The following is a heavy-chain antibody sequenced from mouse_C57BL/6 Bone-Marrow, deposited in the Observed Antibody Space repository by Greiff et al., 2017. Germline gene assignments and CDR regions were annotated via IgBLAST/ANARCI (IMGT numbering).Heavy chain of an antibody. J-gene: IGHJ2*01. CDR1: GYTFTSYG. D-gene: IGHD2-1*01. V-gene: IGHV1-81*01. Sequence: VQLQQPGAELVKPGASVKMSCKASGYTFTSYGISWVKQRTGQGLEWIGEIYPRSGNTYYNEKFKGKATLTADKSSSTAYMELRSLTSEDSAVYFCAREGLPYFDYWGQGTTLTVSS. CDR2: IYPRSGNT. CDR3: AREGLPYFDY.